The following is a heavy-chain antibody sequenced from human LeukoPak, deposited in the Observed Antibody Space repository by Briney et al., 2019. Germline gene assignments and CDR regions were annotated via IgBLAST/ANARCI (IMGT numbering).Heavy chain of an antibody. D-gene: IGHD5-18*01. Sequence: PSETLSLTCTVSGDSISSYYWSWIRQPPGKGLEWIGYIYYSGSTNYNPSLKSRVTISVDTSKNQFSLKLSSVTAADTAVYYCARGMGGYSYVWAFDYWGQGTLVTVSS. CDR1: GDSISSYY. CDR2: IYYSGST. J-gene: IGHJ4*02. V-gene: IGHV4-59*01. CDR3: ARGMGGYSYVWAFDY.